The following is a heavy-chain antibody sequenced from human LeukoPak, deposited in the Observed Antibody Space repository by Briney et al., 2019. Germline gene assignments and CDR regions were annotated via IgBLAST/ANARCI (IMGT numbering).Heavy chain of an antibody. D-gene: IGHD3-3*01. Sequence: PSETLSLTCTVSGGSISSYYWSWIRQPPGKGLEWVGYIYYSGSTNYNPSLKSRVTISVDTSKNQFSLKLSSVTAADTAVYYCARGLDIAIFGVVPNRFDPWGQGTLVTVSS. CDR3: ARGLDIAIFGVVPNRFDP. CDR1: GGSISSYY. CDR2: IYYSGST. J-gene: IGHJ5*02. V-gene: IGHV4-59*01.